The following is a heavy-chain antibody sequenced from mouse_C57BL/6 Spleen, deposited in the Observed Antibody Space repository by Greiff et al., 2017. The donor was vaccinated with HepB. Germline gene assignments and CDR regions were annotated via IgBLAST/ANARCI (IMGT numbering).Heavy chain of an antibody. D-gene: IGHD2-1*01. V-gene: IGHV5-6*01. CDR3: ARDYGNCLDY. CDR1: GFTFSSYG. CDR2: ISSGGSYT. Sequence: EVKVVESGGDLVKPGGSLKLSCAASGFTFSSYGMSWVRQTPDKRLEWVATISSGGSYTYYPDSVKGRFTISRDNAKNTLYLQMSSLKSEDTAMYYCARDYGNCLDYWGQGTTLTVSS. J-gene: IGHJ2*01.